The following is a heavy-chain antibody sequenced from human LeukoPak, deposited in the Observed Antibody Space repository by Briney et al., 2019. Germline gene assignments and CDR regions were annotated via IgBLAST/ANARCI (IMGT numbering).Heavy chain of an antibody. J-gene: IGHJ6*03. Sequence: GGSLRLSCAASGFTFSTYGMHWVRQAPGKGLEWVANIKQDGSEKYYVDSVKGRFTISRDNAKNSLYLQMNSLRAEDTAVYYCAREVPVTIGGYYYYYMDVWGKGTTVTVSS. CDR3: AREVPVTIGGYYYYYMDV. CDR1: GFTFSTYG. D-gene: IGHD4-11*01. CDR2: IKQDGSEK. V-gene: IGHV3-7*01.